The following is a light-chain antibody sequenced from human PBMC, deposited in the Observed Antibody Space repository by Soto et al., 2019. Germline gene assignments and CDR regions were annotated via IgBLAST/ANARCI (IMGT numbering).Light chain of an antibody. Sequence: QSALTQPRSVSGSPGQSVTISCTGTSSDVGGYKYVSWYEQHPGKAPKLIIYDVSKRASGVPDRFSASKSGNTASLPISGLQAEDDADYYCCSYAGSYSFVFGGGTKLTVL. CDR3: CSYAGSYSFV. J-gene: IGLJ2*01. CDR2: DVS. V-gene: IGLV2-11*01. CDR1: SSDVGGYKY.